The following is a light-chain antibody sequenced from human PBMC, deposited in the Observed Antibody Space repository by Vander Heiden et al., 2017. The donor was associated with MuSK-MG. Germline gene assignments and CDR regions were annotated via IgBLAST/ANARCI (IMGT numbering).Light chain of an antibody. CDR2: DDN. CDR1: SSNIGNNY. Sequence: QSVFTQPPSVSAAPAQKVNISCSGSSSNIGNNYVSWYQQLPGTAPKLLIYDDNKRPSGIPDRFSGSKSDTSATLGITGLQAGDEADYYCGTWDSSLSAVVFGGGTKLTVL. V-gene: IGLV1-51*01. CDR3: GTWDSSLSAVV. J-gene: IGLJ2*01.